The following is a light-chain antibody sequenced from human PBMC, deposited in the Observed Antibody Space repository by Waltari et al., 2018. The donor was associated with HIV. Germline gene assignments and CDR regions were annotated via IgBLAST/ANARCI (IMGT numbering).Light chain of an antibody. CDR1: TSNVGISY. CDR3: AAWDYSLSGWV. Sequence: QSVLTQPPSASGTPGQRVPISCSGSTSNVGISYVYWYQQRPGTTPKLVIYGINQRPSGVPDRFSGSKSGTSVSLVISGIRSEDEADYYCAAWDYSLSGWVFGGGTKLTVL. CDR2: GIN. J-gene: IGLJ3*02. V-gene: IGLV1-47*01.